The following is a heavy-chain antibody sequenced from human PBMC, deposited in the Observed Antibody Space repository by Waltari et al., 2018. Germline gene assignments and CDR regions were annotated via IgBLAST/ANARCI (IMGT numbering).Heavy chain of an antibody. Sequence: EVQLVESGGGLVQPGRSLRLSCAASGFTFDDYAMHWVRQAPGKGLEWVSGISWNSGSIGYADSVKGRFTISRDNAKNSLYLQMNSLRAEDTALYYCAKDKGPTGYSYGYYYYYYGMDVWDQGP. D-gene: IGHD5-18*01. J-gene: IGHJ6*02. CDR3: AKDKGPTGYSYGYYYYYYGMDV. V-gene: IGHV3-9*01. CDR1: GFTFDDYA. CDR2: ISWNSGSI.